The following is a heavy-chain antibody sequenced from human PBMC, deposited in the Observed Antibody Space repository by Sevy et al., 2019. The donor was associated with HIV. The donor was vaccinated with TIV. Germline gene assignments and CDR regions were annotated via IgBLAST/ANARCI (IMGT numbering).Heavy chain of an antibody. V-gene: IGHV4-34*01. D-gene: IGHD2-15*01. J-gene: IGHJ4*02. CDR1: GVSFSDYY. Sequence: SETLSLTCAVSGVSFSDYYWAWIRQPPGKGLEWIGEVSQSGSANYNPTLRSRVIMSLDTSNNHFSLKLTSVTGADTAVYYCARGPLFSPEYCSGGTCPTIDYWSQGTLVTVSS. CDR3: ARGPLFSPEYCSGGTCPTIDY. CDR2: VSQSGSA.